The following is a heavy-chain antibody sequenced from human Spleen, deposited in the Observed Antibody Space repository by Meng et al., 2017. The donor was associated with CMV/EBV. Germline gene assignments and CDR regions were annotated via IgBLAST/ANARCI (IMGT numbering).Heavy chain of an antibody. Sequence: SETLSLTCTVSGYSITSDYYWGWIRQPPGKGLEWIGSIYQSGSTHYNSSLRGRVTISVDTSKNHFCLILNSVTAADTAVYYCARPSGSAPNWFDPWGQGTLVTVSS. CDR3: ARPSGSAPNWFDP. V-gene: IGHV4-38-2*02. J-gene: IGHJ5*02. CDR1: GYSITSDYY. CDR2: IYQSGST. D-gene: IGHD1-26*01.